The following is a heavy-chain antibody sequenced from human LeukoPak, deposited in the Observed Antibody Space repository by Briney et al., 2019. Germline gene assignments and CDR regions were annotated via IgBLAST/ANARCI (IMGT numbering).Heavy chain of an antibody. Sequence: SETLSLTCTVSGGSISSYYWSWIRQPPGKGLEWIGYIYYSGSTNYNPSLKSRVTISVDTSKNQFSLKLSSVTAADTAVYYCARHLNQYSSADYWGQGTLVTVSS. V-gene: IGHV4-59*08. CDR2: IYYSGST. J-gene: IGHJ4*02. CDR1: GGSISSYY. D-gene: IGHD6-25*01. CDR3: ARHLNQYSSADY.